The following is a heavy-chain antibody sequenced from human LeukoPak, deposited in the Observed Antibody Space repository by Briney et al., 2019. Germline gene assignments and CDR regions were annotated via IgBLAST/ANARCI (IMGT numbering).Heavy chain of an antibody. Sequence: GGSLRLSCAASGFTFSSYWMHGVRQAPGKGLVWVSRINSDGSSTSYADSVKGRFTISRDNAKNTLYLQMNSLRAEDTAVYYRARTAVAGQFNYWAQGTLVTVSS. CDR2: INSDGSST. V-gene: IGHV3-74*01. CDR1: GFTFSSYW. J-gene: IGHJ4*02. D-gene: IGHD6-19*01. CDR3: ARTAVAGQFNY.